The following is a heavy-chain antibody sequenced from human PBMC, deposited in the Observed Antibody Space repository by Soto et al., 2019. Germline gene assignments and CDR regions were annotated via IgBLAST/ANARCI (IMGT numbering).Heavy chain of an antibody. V-gene: IGHV5-10-1*01. CDR2: IDPSDSYT. CDR1: GCSFTAYW. CDR3: ARFEGQQLLPRLYYAMDV. Sequence: GESLKISCNGSGCSFTAYWINWVRQMPGKGLEWMGKIDPSDSYTNYSPSFQGHVTISADKSISTAYLQWSSLKASDTAIYYCARFEGQQLLPRLYYAMDVWGQGTTVTVSS. J-gene: IGHJ6*02. D-gene: IGHD6-13*01.